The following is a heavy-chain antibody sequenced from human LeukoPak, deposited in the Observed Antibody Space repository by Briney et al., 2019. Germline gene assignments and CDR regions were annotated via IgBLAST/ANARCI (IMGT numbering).Heavy chain of an antibody. CDR2: IYYSGST. Sequence: PSETLSLTCTVSGGSISSSSYYWGWIRQPPGKGLEWIGSIYYSGSTYYNPSLKSRVTISVDTSKNQFSLKLSSVTAADTAVYYCARVEWVRSSWEDYWGQGTLVTVSS. J-gene: IGHJ4*02. V-gene: IGHV4-39*07. D-gene: IGHD6-13*01. CDR1: GGSISSSSYY. CDR3: ARVEWVRSSWEDY.